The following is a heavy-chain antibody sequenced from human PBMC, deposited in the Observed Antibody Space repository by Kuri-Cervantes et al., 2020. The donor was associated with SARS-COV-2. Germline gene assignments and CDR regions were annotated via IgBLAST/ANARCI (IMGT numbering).Heavy chain of an antibody. V-gene: IGHV3-48*01. D-gene: IGHD2-2*02. Sequence: GGSLRLSCAASGFTFSSYSMNWVRQAPGKGLEWVSYISSSSSTIYYADSVKGRFTISRDNAKNSLYLQMNSLRAEDTAVYYCARGGDCSSTSCYISRLFDYWGQGTLVTVSS. CDR3: ARGGDCSSTSCYISRLFDY. CDR1: GFTFSSYS. CDR2: ISSSSSTI. J-gene: IGHJ4*02.